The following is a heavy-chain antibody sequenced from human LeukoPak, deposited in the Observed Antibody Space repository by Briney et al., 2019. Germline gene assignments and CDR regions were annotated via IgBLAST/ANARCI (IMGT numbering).Heavy chain of an antibody. J-gene: IGHJ4*02. CDR2: INPSGGST. Sequence: GASVKVSCKASGYTFTSYYMHWVRQAPGQGLEWMGIINPSGGSTSYAQKFQGRVTMTRDMSTGTVYMELSSLRSEDTAVHYCARASSSWDTNFDYWGQGTLVTVSS. D-gene: IGHD6-13*01. CDR1: GYTFTSYY. CDR3: ARASSSWDTNFDY. V-gene: IGHV1-46*01.